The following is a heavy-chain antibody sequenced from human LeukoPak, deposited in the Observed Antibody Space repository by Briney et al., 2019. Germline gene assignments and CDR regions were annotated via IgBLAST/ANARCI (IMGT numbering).Heavy chain of an antibody. CDR3: AQVLVGATTNWDFDY. J-gene: IGHJ4*02. CDR2: ISSDGSDT. Sequence: PGGSLRLSCAASGFSFSNYWMHWVRQAPGKGLVWVSRISSDGSDTIYADSVKGRFTMSRDNAKNTLYLQMNSLRAEDTAVYYCAQVLVGATTNWDFDYWGQGTLVTASS. CDR1: GFSFSNYW. V-gene: IGHV3-74*01. D-gene: IGHD1-26*01.